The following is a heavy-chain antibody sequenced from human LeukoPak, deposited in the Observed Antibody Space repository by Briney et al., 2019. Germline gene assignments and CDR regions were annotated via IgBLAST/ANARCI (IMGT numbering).Heavy chain of an antibody. CDR3: ARGRSYEYGDYDY. J-gene: IGHJ4*02. CDR2: IDPNGTT. D-gene: IGHD4-17*01. Sequence: PSETLSLTCAVYGGAFSGYSWSWIRQPPGEGLEWIGEIDPNGTTNYNPSLKSRVTVSVDTCKNQFSLNLNSVTAADTATYYCARGRSYEYGDYDYWGQGTLVTVSS. V-gene: IGHV4-34*01. CDR1: GGAFSGYS.